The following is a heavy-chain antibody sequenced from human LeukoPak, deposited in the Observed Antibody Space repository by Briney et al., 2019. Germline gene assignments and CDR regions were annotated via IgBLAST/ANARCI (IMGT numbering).Heavy chain of an antibody. CDR3: ARDSVVAAIQDYYYYGMDV. V-gene: IGHV1-18*01. D-gene: IGHD2-15*01. CDR2: ISAYNGNT. Sequence: ASVKVSCKASGYTFTSYGISWVRQAPGQGLEWMGWISAYNGNTNYAQKLQGRVTMTTDTSTSTAYMELRSLRSDDTAVYYCARDSVVAAIQDYYYYGMDVWGQGTTVTVSS. CDR1: GYTFTSYG. J-gene: IGHJ6*02.